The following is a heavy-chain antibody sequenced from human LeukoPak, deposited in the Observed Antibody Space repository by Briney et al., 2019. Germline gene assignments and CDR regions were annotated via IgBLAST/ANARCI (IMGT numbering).Heavy chain of an antibody. V-gene: IGHV3-30*18. D-gene: IGHD3-10*01. CDR2: VSQEGNNK. CDR1: GFTFRSQG. Sequence: GGSLRLSCAASGFTFRSQGRHWVRQAPGKGVEGGAGVSQEGNNKYYADSVKGRFTIPRDNSTNTLYVQMNRLRVEDTAVYYCAKEGYYGSGSTTDFCGQGTLVTASS. CDR3: AKEGYYGSGSTTDF. J-gene: IGHJ4*02.